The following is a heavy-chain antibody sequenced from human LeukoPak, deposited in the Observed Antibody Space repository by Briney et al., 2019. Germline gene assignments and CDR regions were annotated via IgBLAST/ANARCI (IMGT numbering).Heavy chain of an antibody. CDR3: ARGVSDGGRFAGLKYYYYMDV. Sequence: SETLSLTCTVSGGSISSGGYYWSWIRQPPGKGLEWIGYIYHSGSTYYNPSLKSRVTISVDRSKNQFSLKLSSVTAADTAVYYCARGVSDGGRFAGLKYYYYMDVWGKGTTVTVSS. CDR2: IYHSGST. J-gene: IGHJ6*03. CDR1: GGSISSGGYY. D-gene: IGHD4-23*01. V-gene: IGHV4-30-2*01.